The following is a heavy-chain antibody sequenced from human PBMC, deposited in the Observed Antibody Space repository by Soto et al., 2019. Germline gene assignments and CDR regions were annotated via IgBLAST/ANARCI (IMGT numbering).Heavy chain of an antibody. CDR1: GFTFSSYS. J-gene: IGHJ5*02. CDR2: ISSSSSTI. V-gene: IGHV3-48*02. D-gene: IGHD3-16*02. CDR3: ARDYDYVWGSYHPPPRFDP. Sequence: PGGSLRLSCAASGFTFSSYSMNWVRQAPGKGLEWVSYISSSSSTIYYADSVKGRFTISRDNAKNSLYLQMNSLRDEDTAVYYCARDYDYVWGSYHPPPRFDPWGQGTLVTVSS.